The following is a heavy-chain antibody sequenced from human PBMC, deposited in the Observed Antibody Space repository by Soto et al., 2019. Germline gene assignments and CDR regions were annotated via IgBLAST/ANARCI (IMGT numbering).Heavy chain of an antibody. CDR1: GFTLSSYE. J-gene: IGHJ4*02. CDR3: VRRVSGNYDY. CDR2: ISSNGGTT. D-gene: IGHD1-7*01. Sequence: EVQLAESGGGMVQPGGSLKLSWEPSGFTLSSYERPWVRQAPGKGLEYVSSISSNGGTTYYGNSVKGRFTISRDNSKNTLYLQMGSLRAEDMAVYYCVRRVSGNYDYWGQGTLVTVSS. V-gene: IGHV3-64*01.